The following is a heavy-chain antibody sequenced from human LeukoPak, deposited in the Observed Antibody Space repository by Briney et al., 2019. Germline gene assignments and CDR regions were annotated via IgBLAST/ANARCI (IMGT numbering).Heavy chain of an antibody. J-gene: IGHJ4*02. CDR1: GFTFNNYW. D-gene: IGHD3-16*02. CDR2: INGDGSST. CDR3: TRGGYTLTTIDY. V-gene: IGHV3-74*01. Sequence: GGSLRLSCAASGFTFNNYWMHWVRQAPGKGLVWVSRINGDGSSTNYADSVKGQFTISRDNAKNTLNLQMNSLRAEDAAVYYCTRGGYTLTTIDYWGQGTLVTVSS.